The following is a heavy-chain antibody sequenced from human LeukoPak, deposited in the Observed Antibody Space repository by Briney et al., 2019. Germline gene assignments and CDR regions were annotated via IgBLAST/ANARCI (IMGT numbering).Heavy chain of an antibody. Sequence: SVKVSCKASGGTFSSYTISWVRQAPGQGLEWMGRIIPILGIANYAQKFQGRVTITADKSTSTAYMELSSLRSEDTAVYYCARDKGLAPHHDAFDIWGQGTMVTVSS. CDR1: GGTFSSYT. J-gene: IGHJ3*02. CDR3: ARDKGLAPHHDAFDI. CDR2: IIPILGIA. D-gene: IGHD6-6*01. V-gene: IGHV1-69*04.